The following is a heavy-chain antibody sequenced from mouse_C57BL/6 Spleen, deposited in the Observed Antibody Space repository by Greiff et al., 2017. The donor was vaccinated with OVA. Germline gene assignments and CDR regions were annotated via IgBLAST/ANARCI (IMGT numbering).Heavy chain of an antibody. CDR2: IWSGGST. J-gene: IGHJ4*01. D-gene: IGHD1-1*01. Sequence: VMLVESGPGLVQPSQSLSISCTASGFSFTSYGVHWVRQSPGKGLEWLGVIWSGGSTDYNAAFIARLSISKDNSKSQVFFKMNSLQADDTAIYYCARKGTTVGYAMDYWGQGTSVTVSS. CDR3: ARKGTTVGYAMDY. V-gene: IGHV2-2*01. CDR1: GFSFTSYG.